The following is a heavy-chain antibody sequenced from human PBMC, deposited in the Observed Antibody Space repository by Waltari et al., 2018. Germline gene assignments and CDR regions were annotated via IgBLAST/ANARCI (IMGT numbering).Heavy chain of an antibody. V-gene: IGHV3-21*01. CDR1: GFTFSSYS. Sequence: EVQLVESGGGLVKPGGSLRLSCAASGFTFSSYSMNWVRQAPGKGLDWVSSISSSSSYIYYADSVKGRFTISRDNAKNSLYLQMNSLRAEDTAVYYCARDGEVTTQFDYWGQGTLVTVSS. J-gene: IGHJ4*02. CDR3: ARDGEVTTQFDY. CDR2: ISSSSSYI. D-gene: IGHD4-17*01.